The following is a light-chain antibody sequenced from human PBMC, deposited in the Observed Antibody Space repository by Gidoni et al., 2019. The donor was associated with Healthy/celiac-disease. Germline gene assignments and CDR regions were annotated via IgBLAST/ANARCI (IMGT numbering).Light chain of an antibody. CDR1: QSISSY. V-gene: IGKV1-39*01. CDR3: QQSSSTPRIT. CDR2: AAS. J-gene: IGKJ4*01. Sequence: DIQMTQSPSSLSASVGDRVTITCRASQSISSYLNWYQQKPGKAPKLLIYAASSLQSGVPSRLSGSGSGTDFTLTISSLQPEDFATYCCQQSSSTPRITFGGXTKVEI.